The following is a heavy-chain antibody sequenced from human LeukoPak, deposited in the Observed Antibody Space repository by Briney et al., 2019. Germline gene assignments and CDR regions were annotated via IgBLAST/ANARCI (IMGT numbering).Heavy chain of an antibody. D-gene: IGHD6-13*01. J-gene: IGHJ4*02. CDR1: GYSISSGYY. CDR2: IYHSGST. Sequence: SETLSLTCSVSGYSISSGYYWGWIRQPPGKGLEWIGSIYHSGSTYYNPSLKSRVTISVDTSKNQFSLKLSSVTAADTAVYYCARGNIAAAGTVSYSGQGTLVTVSS. V-gene: IGHV4-38-2*02. CDR3: ARGNIAAAGTVSY.